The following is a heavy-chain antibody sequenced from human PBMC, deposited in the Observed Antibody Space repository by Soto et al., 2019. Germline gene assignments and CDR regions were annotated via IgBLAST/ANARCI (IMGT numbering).Heavy chain of an antibody. Sequence: GGSLRLSCAASGFTVISYSSSWVRQAPGKGLEWVSAISGRGGSTDYAASVKGRFTIARDNSKHTLYLQMNSLRAQDPVVYYRAQLLERIAVAAIDYWGQGPLVPVSS. CDR2: ISGRGGST. V-gene: IGHV3-23*01. CDR3: AQLLERIAVAAIDY. J-gene: IGHJ4*02. D-gene: IGHD6-19*01. CDR1: GFTVISYS.